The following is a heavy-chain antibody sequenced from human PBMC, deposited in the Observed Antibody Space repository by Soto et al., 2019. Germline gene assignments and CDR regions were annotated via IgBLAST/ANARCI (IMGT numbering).Heavy chain of an antibody. CDR2: ISYDGSNK. J-gene: IGHJ3*02. CDR3: AKDMIVVVITDAFDI. CDR1: GFTFSSYG. D-gene: IGHD3-22*01. V-gene: IGHV3-30*18. Sequence: PGGSLRLSCAASGFTFSSYGMHWVRQAPGKGLEWVAVISYDGSNKYYADSVKGRFTISRDNSKNTLYLQMNSLRAGDTAVYYCAKDMIVVVITDAFDIWGQGTMVTVSS.